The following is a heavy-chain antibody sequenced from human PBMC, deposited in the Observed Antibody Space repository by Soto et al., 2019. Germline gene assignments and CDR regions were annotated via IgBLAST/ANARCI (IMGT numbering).Heavy chain of an antibody. CDR1: GGSISSYY. D-gene: IGHD3-10*01. J-gene: IGHJ5*02. CDR3: ARRVTMVRGVITNWSDP. Sequence: SETLSLTCTVSGGSISSYYWSWIRQPPGKGLEWIGYIYYSGSTNYNPSLKSRVTISVDTSKNQFSLKLSSVTAADTAVYYCARRVTMVRGVITNWSDPWGQGTLVTVSS. CDR2: IYYSGST. V-gene: IGHV4-59*01.